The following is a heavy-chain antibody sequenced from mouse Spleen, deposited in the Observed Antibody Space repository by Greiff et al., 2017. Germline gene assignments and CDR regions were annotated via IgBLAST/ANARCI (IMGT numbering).Heavy chain of an antibody. CDR2: IYPGSGNT. V-gene: IGHV1-76*01. CDR3: ARDEYFDY. Sequence: LVESGAELVRPGASVKLSCKASGYTFTDYYINWVKQRPGQGLEWIARIYPGSGNTYYNEKFKGKATLTAEKSSSTAYMQLSSLTSEDSAVYFCARDEYFDYWGQGTTLTVSS. CDR1: GYTFTDYY. J-gene: IGHJ2*01.